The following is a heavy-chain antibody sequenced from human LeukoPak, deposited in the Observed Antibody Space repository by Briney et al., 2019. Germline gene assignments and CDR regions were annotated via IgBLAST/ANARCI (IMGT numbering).Heavy chain of an antibody. D-gene: IGHD3-10*01. J-gene: IGHJ4*02. CDR1: GYTFTSYD. CDR3: ARFDEDPSNYGSGKVTGFDY. V-gene: IGHV1-8*01. Sequence: ASVKVSCKASGYTFTSYDINWVRQATGQGLEWMGWMNPNSGNTGYAQKFQGRVAMTRNTSISTAYMELSSLRSEDTAVYYCARFDEDPSNYGSGKVTGFDYWGQGTLVTVSS. CDR2: MNPNSGNT.